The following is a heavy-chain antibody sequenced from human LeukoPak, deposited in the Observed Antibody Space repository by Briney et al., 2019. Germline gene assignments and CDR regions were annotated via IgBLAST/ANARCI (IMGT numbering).Heavy chain of an antibody. CDR3: ARERYCSSTSCSGLRRRGDYYGMDV. J-gene: IGHJ6*02. D-gene: IGHD2-2*01. V-gene: IGHV4-59*12. Sequence: PSETLSLTCTVSGGSISSYYWSWIRQPPGKGLEWIGYIYYSGSTYYNPSLKSRVTISVDTSKNQFSLKLSSVTAADTAVYYCARERYCSSTSCSGLRRRGDYYGMDVWGQGTTVTVSS. CDR2: IYYSGST. CDR1: GGSISSYY.